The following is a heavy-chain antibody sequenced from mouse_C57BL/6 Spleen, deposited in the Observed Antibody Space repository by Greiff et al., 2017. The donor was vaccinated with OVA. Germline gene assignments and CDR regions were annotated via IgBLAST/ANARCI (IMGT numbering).Heavy chain of an antibody. CDR3: ARSRQLSLDY. CDR2: INPSTGGT. D-gene: IGHD3-2*02. Sequence: EVKLVESGPELVKPGASVKISCKASGYSFTGYYMNWVKQSPEKSLEWIGEINPSTGGTTYNQKFKAKATLTVDKSSSTAYIQLKSLTSEDSAVYYCARSRQLSLDYWGQGTTLTVSS. V-gene: IGHV1-42*01. J-gene: IGHJ2*01. CDR1: GYSFTGYY.